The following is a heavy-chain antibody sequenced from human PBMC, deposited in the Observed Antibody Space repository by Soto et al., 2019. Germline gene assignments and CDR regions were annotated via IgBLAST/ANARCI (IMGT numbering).Heavy chain of an antibody. CDR2: INWNSGSI. CDR1: GFTFYDYA. V-gene: IGHV3-9*01. D-gene: IGHD6-13*01. Sequence: PGGSLRLSCAASGFTFYDYAIHLFRQVPVKGLEWVSGINWNSGSIGYGDSVKGRFAISRDNAKNSLHLQMNSLSAEDTAFYYCVKDESINWYSGHFRHWGQGTLVT. CDR3: VKDESINWYSGHFRH. J-gene: IGHJ1*01.